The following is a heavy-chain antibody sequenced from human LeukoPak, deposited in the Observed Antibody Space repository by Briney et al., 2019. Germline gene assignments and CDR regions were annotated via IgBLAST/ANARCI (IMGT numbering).Heavy chain of an antibody. CDR2: IKQDGSEK. J-gene: IGHJ4*02. V-gene: IGHV3-7*01. CDR3: ARVFLYRSSYGEYLDY. CDR1: GFTFSSYW. Sequence: PGGSLRLSCAASGFTFSSYWMSWVRQAPGKGLEWVANIKQDGSEKYYVDSVKGRFTISRDNAKNSLYLQMNSLRAEDTAVYYCARVFLYRSSYGEYLDYWGQGTLVTVSS. D-gene: IGHD5-18*01.